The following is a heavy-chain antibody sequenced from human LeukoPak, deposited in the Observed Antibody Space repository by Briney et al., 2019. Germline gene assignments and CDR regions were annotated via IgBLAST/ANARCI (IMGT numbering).Heavy chain of an antibody. V-gene: IGHV1-18*01. CDR1: GYTSTSYG. CDR2: ISAYNGNT. D-gene: IGHD3-16*02. Sequence: ASVKVSCKASGYTSTSYGISWVRQAPGQGLEWMGWISAYNGNTNYAQKLQGRVTMTTDTSTSTAYMELRSLRSDDTAVYYCAREAGGYDYVWGSYRYYFDYWGQGTLVTVSS. J-gene: IGHJ4*02. CDR3: AREAGGYDYVWGSYRYYFDY.